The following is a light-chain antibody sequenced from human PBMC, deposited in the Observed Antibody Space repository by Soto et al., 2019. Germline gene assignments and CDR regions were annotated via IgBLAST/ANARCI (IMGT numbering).Light chain of an antibody. CDR3: QQYDRFPYT. J-gene: IGKJ2*01. Sequence: IQMTQSPYTLSASVGDTVTITCRASQSLGYGLAWYQQKPGQAPKLLIHKASTLESGVPSKFSGSGSGTEFTLTVSSLQPDDFVTFSGQQYDRFPYTFGRGPNWRSN. CDR2: KAS. V-gene: IGKV1-5*03. CDR1: QSLGYG.